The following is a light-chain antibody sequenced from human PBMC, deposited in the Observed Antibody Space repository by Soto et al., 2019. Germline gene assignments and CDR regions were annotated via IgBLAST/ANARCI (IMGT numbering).Light chain of an antibody. CDR1: QDISNY. Sequence: TQSPSSLSASVGDRFTITCQASQDISNYLNWYQQKPGQAPRLLIYDASHRATGIPVRLSGSGSGTDFTLTISSLEPEDFPVYYCQKRTYSITFGQGTRLEIK. J-gene: IGKJ5*01. V-gene: IGKV3-11*01. CDR2: DAS. CDR3: QKRTYSIT.